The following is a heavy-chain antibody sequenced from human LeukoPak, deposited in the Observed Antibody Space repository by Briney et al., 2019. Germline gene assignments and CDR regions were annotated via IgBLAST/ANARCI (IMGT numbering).Heavy chain of an antibody. D-gene: IGHD3-22*01. CDR2: IIPIFGTA. CDR1: GGTFSSYA. Sequence: EASVKVSCKASGGTFSSYAISWVRQAPGQGLEWMGGIIPIFGTANYAQKFQGRVTITTDESTSTAYMELSSLRSEDMAVYYCARENTMIVVVRNNWFDPWGQGTLVTVSS. J-gene: IGHJ5*02. CDR3: ARENTMIVVVRNNWFDP. V-gene: IGHV1-69*05.